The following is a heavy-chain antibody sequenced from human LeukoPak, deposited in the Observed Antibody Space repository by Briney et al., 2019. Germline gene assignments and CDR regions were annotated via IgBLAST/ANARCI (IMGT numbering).Heavy chain of an antibody. Sequence: GASVKVSCKASGGTFSSYAISWVRQAPGHGLEWMGEIIPIFGTANYAQKFQGRVTITADESTSTAYMELSSLRSEDTAVYYCASDDYGDYLHWFDPWGQGTLVTVSS. D-gene: IGHD4-17*01. CDR1: GGTFSSYA. V-gene: IGHV1-69*13. CDR2: IIPIFGTA. CDR3: ASDDYGDYLHWFDP. J-gene: IGHJ5*02.